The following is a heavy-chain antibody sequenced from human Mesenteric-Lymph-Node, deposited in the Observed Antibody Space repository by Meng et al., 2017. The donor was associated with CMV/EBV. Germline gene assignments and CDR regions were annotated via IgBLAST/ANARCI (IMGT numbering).Heavy chain of an antibody. D-gene: IGHD5-12*01. CDR3: ARDRQGGYSGYSY. J-gene: IGHJ4*02. Sequence: KASGGSFRSYAISWVRQAPGQGLKWMGGIIPMFGTPKYAQNFQGRVTITADDSTNTAHMELSSLTSEDTAIYYCARDRQGGYSGYSYWGQGTLVTVSS. CDR2: IIPMFGTP. V-gene: IGHV1-69*01. CDR1: GGSFRSYA.